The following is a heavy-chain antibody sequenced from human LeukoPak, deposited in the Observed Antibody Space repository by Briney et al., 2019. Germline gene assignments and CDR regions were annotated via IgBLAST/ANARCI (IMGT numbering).Heavy chain of an antibody. CDR1: GGSISSSSYY. D-gene: IGHD3-22*01. CDR2: IYYSGNT. V-gene: IGHV4-39*01. J-gene: IGHJ4*02. Sequence: SETLSLTCIVSGGSISSSSYYWGWIRQPPGKGLEWIGTIYYSGNTYYNPSLKSRVTISVDTSKTQFSLKLSSVTAADTAVYYCERETSSGYLFKPASYFDYWGQGTLVTVSS. CDR3: ERETSSGYLFKPASYFDY.